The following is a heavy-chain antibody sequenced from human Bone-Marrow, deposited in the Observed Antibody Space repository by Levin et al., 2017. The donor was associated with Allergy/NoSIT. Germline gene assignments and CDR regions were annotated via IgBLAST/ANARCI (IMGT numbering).Heavy chain of an antibody. D-gene: IGHD2-8*01. CDR1: GGSISSDY. Sequence: SETLSLTCTVSGGSISSDYWSWIRQPPGKGLEWIGYIYDSGSTKYNPSLKSRVTISVDTSKNQFSLKLSSVTAADPAVYYCARTPAFWCPNGVCIPLSFWFDPWGQGTLVTVSS. CDR2: IYDSGST. V-gene: IGHV4-59*01. J-gene: IGHJ5*02. CDR3: ARTPAFWCPNGVCIPLSFWFDP.